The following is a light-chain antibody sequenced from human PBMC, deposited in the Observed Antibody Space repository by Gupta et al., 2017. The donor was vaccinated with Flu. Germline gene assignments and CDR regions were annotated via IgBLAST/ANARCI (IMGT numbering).Light chain of an antibody. Sequence: QSALTQPAPVSGSPGQSITISCTGTSNNVGSYNLVSWYQLRPGKAPKLMIYDVSERPSGVSYRFSGSKSGNTASLTISGLQAEDEADYCCCSYAGSGALWVFGGGTKLTVL. V-gene: IGLV2-23*02. CDR3: CSYAGSGALWV. CDR2: DVS. CDR1: SNNVGSYNL. J-gene: IGLJ3*02.